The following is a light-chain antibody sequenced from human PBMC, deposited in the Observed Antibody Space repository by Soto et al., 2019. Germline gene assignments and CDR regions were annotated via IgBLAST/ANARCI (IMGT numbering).Light chain of an antibody. CDR1: SSDVGNYKF. CDR3: CSYAGGSNV. J-gene: IGLJ1*01. CDR2: EGS. Sequence: QSALTQPASVSGSPGQSITISCTGTSSDVGNYKFVSWYQQHPGKAPKLMIYEGSKRPSGVSNRFSGSKSGNTASLTISGLQAEDEADYFCCSYAGGSNVFGTGTKVTVL. V-gene: IGLV2-23*03.